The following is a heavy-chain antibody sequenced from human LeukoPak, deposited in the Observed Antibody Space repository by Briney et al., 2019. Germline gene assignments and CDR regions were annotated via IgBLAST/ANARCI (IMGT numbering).Heavy chain of an antibody. V-gene: IGHV1-46*01. J-gene: IGHJ4*02. CDR1: GYTFTSYY. Sequence: ASVKVSCKASGYTFTSYYMHWVRQAPGQGLEWMGIINPSGGSTSYAQKFQGRVAMTRDMSTSTVYMELSSLRSEDTAVYYCARHRIAAAGALDYWGQGTLVTVSS. CDR3: ARHRIAAAGALDY. CDR2: INPSGGST. D-gene: IGHD6-13*01.